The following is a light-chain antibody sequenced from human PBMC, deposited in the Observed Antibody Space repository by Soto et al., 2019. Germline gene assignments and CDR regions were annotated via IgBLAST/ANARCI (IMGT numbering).Light chain of an antibody. CDR3: SSYTSSSTWL. J-gene: IGLJ3*02. Sequence: QSALTQPASVSGSPGQSITISCTGTSSDVGAYNYVSWYQQHPGKAPKLMIYEVSNRPSGVSNRFSGSKSANTASLTISGLQAGDEADYYCSSYTSSSTWLFGGGTQLTVL. CDR1: SSDVGAYNY. V-gene: IGLV2-14*03. CDR2: EVS.